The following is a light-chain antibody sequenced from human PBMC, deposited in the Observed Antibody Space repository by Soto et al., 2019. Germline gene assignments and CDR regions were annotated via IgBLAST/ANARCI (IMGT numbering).Light chain of an antibody. V-gene: IGKV1-5*03. CDR1: QTISSW. CDR2: KAS. Sequence: DLQMTQSPSTLSGSVGDRVTITCRASQTISSWLAWYQQKPGKAPKLLIYKASNLKRGVPSRVSGSRSGTEFTLTISSLQPDDVATYYCQHYYSYSDAFGQGTKVELK. J-gene: IGKJ1*01. CDR3: QHYYSYSDA.